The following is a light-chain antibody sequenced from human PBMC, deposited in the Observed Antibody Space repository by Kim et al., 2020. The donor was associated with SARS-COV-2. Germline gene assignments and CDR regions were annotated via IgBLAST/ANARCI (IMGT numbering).Light chain of an antibody. CDR2: RDN. CDR1: SNNVGYQG. Sequence: QAGLTQPPSVSKDLRQTATLTCTGNSNNVGYQGAAWLQQHQGHPPKLLSHRDNNRPSGVSERISASRSGSTAYLTITGLQPEDEADYYCSAWDISLNAWVFGGGTKLTVL. J-gene: IGLJ3*02. CDR3: SAWDISLNAWV. V-gene: IGLV10-54*01.